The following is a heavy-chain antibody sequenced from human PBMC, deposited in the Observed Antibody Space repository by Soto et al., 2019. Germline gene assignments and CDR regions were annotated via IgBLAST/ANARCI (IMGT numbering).Heavy chain of an antibody. D-gene: IGHD3-22*01. CDR3: ARKQTYYYDSSGYWSWFDP. Sequence: SETLSLTCAVSGGSISSGGYSWSWIRQPPGKGLEWIGYIYYSGSTNYNPSLKSRVTISVDTSKNQFSLKLSSVTAADTAVYYCARKQTYYYDSSGYWSWFDPWGQGTLVTVSS. CDR2: IYYSGST. V-gene: IGHV4-61*08. CDR1: GGSISSGGYS. J-gene: IGHJ5*02.